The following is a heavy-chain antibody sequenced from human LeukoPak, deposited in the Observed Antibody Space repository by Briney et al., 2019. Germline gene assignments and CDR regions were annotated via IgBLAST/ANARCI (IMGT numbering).Heavy chain of an antibody. CDR3: ARGLFSEVTYQGEIAYFDQ. J-gene: IGHJ4*02. Sequence: ASVKVSCKTSGYSFSDYSIHWVRQAPGQGLEWMGWINPKSGRTNTARKFQGRVTLTGDTSISTIYMEVTRLTSDDSALYYCARGLFSEVTYQGEIAYFDQWGPGTLVSVSS. CDR2: INPKSGRT. V-gene: IGHV1-2*02. CDR1: GYSFSDYS. D-gene: IGHD2-2*01.